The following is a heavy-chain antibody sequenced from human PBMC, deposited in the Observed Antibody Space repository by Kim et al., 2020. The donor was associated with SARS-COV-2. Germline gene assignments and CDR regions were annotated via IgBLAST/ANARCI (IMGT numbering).Heavy chain of an antibody. Sequence: DSVKVRFTISRDNAKNSLYLQMNSLRAEDTAVYYCARDNYVMIPFRYFDLWGRGTLVTVSS. D-gene: IGHD2-21*01. CDR3: ARDNYVMIPFRYFDL. V-gene: IGHV3-11*01. J-gene: IGHJ2*01.